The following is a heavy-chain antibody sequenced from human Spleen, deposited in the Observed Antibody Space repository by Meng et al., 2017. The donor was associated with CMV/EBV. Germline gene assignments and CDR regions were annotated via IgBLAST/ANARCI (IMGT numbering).Heavy chain of an antibody. CDR3: ARGMVVIAPWFDP. CDR2: INMGAGT. D-gene: IGHD2-21*01. CDR1: SGYFSGYS. J-gene: IGHJ5*02. V-gene: IGHV4-34*01. Sequence: CDVYSGYFSGYSWNWFRQPPGKGLEWIGQINMGAGTNYNPSLKSRVTISLDTSKNQFSLKMTSVTAADTAVYYCARGMVVIAPWFDPWGPGTLVTVSS.